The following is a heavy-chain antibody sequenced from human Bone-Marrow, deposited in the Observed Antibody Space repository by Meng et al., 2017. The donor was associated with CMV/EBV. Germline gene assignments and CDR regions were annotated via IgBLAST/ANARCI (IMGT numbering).Heavy chain of an antibody. CDR1: GGTFSSYA. CDR3: AGMRMPGPYYYYGMDV. J-gene: IGHJ6*02. CDR2: INPNSGGT. D-gene: IGHD1-14*01. V-gene: IGHV1-2*02. Sequence: ASVKVSRKASGGTFSSYAISWVRQAPGQGLEWMGWINPNSGGTNYAQKFQGRVTMTRDTSISTAYMELSRLRSDDTAVYYCAGMRMPGPYYYYGMDVWGQGTTVTVSS.